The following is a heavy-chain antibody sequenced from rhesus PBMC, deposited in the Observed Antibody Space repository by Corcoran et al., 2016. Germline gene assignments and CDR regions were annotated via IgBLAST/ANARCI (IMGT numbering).Heavy chain of an antibody. CDR2: IYGVSGST. CDR3: AKYCSGTGCGYFEF. V-gene: IGHV4S7*01. Sequence: QVQLQESGPGLVKPSETLSLTCVVSGDSISSDYWGWVRQSPGKGLEWIGYIYGVSGSTNYNPSLKRRVTILTDTSKNQFSLKLTSVTAADTAIYYCAKYCSGTGCGYFEFWGQGALVTVSS. CDR1: GDSISSDY. J-gene: IGHJ1*01. D-gene: IGHD2-21*01.